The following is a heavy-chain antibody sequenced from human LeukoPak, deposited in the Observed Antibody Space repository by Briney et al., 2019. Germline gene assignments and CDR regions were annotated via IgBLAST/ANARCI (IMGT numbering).Heavy chain of an antibody. CDR2: ISGSGGST. CDR1: GFTFSSYV. D-gene: IGHD5-18*01. V-gene: IGHV3-23*01. CDR3: AKGDTGMIRRYYFDY. J-gene: IGHJ4*02. Sequence: GGSLRLSCAASGFTFSSYVMSWVRQAPGKELEWVSVISGSGGSTYYADSVKGRFTISRDNSKNTLYLQMNSLRAEDTAVYYCAKGDTGMIRRYYFDYWGQGTLVTVSS.